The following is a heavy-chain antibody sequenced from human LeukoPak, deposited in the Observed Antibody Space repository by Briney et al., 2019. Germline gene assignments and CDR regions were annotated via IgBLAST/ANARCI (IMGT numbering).Heavy chain of an antibody. CDR2: INHSGST. D-gene: IGHD3/OR15-3a*01. Sequence: GSLRLSCAASGFTFSSYSMNWIRQPPGKGLEWIGEINHSGSTNYNPSLKSRVTISVDTSKNQFSLKLSSVTAADTAVYYCARDYYFDYWGQGTLVTVSS. J-gene: IGHJ4*02. CDR3: ARDYYFDY. V-gene: IGHV4-34*01. CDR1: GFTFSSYS.